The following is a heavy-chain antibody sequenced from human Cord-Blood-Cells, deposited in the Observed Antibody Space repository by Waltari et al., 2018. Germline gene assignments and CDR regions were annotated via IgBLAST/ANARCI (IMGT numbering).Heavy chain of an antibody. D-gene: IGHD3-10*01. CDR1: GYTFTSYG. CDR3: ARDNTRTTYYGSGSNYDY. Sequence: QVQLVQSGAEVKKPGASVKVSCKASGYTFTSYGISWVRQAPGQGLEGRGWISAYNGNTNYAQKLQGRVTMTTDTSTSTAYMELRSLRSDDTAVYYCARDNTRTTYYGSGSNYDYWGQGTLVTVSS. CDR2: ISAYNGNT. J-gene: IGHJ4*02. V-gene: IGHV1-18*01.